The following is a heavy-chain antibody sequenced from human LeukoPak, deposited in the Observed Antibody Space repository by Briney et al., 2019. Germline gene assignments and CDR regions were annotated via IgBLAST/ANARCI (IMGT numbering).Heavy chain of an antibody. CDR1: GFTFSNYA. Sequence: GGSLRLSCAASGFTFSNYAMSWVRQAPGKGLEWVSDISGSSGTTYYTDSVQGRFTICRDNSKDTLYLQMNRLRDDDTAIYYCAKSWSCVQYNDWLCYFDYWGQGTLVTVSS. J-gene: IGHJ4*02. D-gene: IGHD3-9*01. CDR2: ISGSSGTT. V-gene: IGHV3-23*01. CDR3: AKSWSCVQYNDWLCYFDY.